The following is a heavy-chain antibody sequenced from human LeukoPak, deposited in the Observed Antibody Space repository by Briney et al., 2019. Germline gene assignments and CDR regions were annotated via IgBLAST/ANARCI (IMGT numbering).Heavy chain of an antibody. D-gene: IGHD2-15*01. CDR3: ARDLSWTVAGYMDV. V-gene: IGHV3-30*03. J-gene: IGHJ6*03. Sequence: GGSLRLSCAASGFTFSSYGMHWVRQAPGKGLEWVAVISYDGSNKYYADSVKGRFTISRDNSKNTLYLQMNSLRAEDTAVYYCARDLSWTVAGYMDVWDKGTTVTVSS. CDR2: ISYDGSNK. CDR1: GFTFSSYG.